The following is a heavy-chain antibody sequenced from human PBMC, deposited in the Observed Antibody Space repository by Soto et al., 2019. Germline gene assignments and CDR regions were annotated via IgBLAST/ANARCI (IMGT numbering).Heavy chain of an antibody. J-gene: IGHJ4*02. CDR2: ISSSGNYI. CDR1: GFTFSSYG. D-gene: IGHD3-10*01. Sequence: GGSLRLSCAASGFTFSSYGMNWVRQAPGKGLEWVSSISSSGNYIYYADSVKGRFTISRDNAKNSLYLQMNGLRAEDTAVYYCANGYGSTIWGQGTLVTVSS. V-gene: IGHV3-21*01. CDR3: ANGYGSTI.